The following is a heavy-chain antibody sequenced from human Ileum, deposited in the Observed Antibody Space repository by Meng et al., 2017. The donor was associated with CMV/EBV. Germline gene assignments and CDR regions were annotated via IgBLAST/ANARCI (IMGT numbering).Heavy chain of an antibody. CDR3: ARSLILGYCSSTSCPRRYFDL. D-gene: IGHD2-2*01. V-gene: IGHV4-34*01. Sequence: GYYWSWIRQPPGKGLEWIGEINHSGSTNYNPSLKSRVTISVDTSKNQFSLKLSSVTAADTAVYYCARSLILGYCSSTSCPRRYFDLWGRGTLVTVSS. J-gene: IGHJ2*01. CDR2: INHSGST. CDR1: GYY.